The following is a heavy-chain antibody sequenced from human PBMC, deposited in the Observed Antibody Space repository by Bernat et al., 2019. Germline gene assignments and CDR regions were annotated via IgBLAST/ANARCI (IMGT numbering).Heavy chain of an antibody. Sequence: EVQLVESGGGLIQPGRSLRLSCAASGFSFDDYAMHWVRQAPGKGLEWVSGINWNSGNIGYADSVKGRFTISRDNAKNSLYLQMNSLGAEDTALYFCAKVVAGTFGAFDSWGQGTLVTVSS. V-gene: IGHV3-9*01. CDR1: GFSFDDYA. CDR2: INWNSGNI. D-gene: IGHD6-19*01. CDR3: AKVVAGTFGAFDS. J-gene: IGHJ4*02.